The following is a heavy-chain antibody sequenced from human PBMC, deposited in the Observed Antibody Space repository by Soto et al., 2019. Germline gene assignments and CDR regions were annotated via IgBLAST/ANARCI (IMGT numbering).Heavy chain of an antibody. V-gene: IGHV1-69*12. CDR3: ARDKDRQQLGGNYYYGIDV. CDR2: IIPIFHTP. Sequence: QVQLVQSGAEVTQPGSSVTVSCKASGGTFGNSAISWVRQAHGQGLEWMVGIIPIFHTPDYSQKFQGRVTITADESTSTAYMELPSLRSEDTAVYYCARDKDRQQLGGNYYYGIDVWGQGTTVTVSS. CDR1: GGTFGNSA. D-gene: IGHD3-3*02. J-gene: IGHJ6*02.